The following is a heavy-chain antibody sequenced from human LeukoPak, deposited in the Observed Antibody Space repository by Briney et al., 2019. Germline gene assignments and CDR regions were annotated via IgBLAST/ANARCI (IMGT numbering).Heavy chain of an antibody. CDR1: GFTFSNAR. CDR2: IKSKTDGGTT. V-gene: IGHV3-15*01. CDR3: TTMLVLGGVIKDY. D-gene: IGHD3-10*01. J-gene: IGHJ4*02. Sequence: GGSLRLSCAASGFTFSNARMSWVRQAPGKGLEWVGRIKSKTDGGTTDYAAPVKGRFTISRDDSKNTLYLQMNSLKTEDTAVYYCTTMLVLGGVIKDYWGQGTLVTVSS.